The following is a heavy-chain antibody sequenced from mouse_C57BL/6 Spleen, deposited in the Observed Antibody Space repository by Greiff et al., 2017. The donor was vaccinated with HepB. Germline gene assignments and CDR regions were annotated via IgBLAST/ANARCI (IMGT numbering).Heavy chain of an antibody. J-gene: IGHJ1*03. CDR1: GYTFTDYY. CDR2: IYPGSGNT. D-gene: IGHD4-1*01. CDR3: ATHQLTGDWYFDV. V-gene: IGHV1-76*01. Sequence: QVQLKESGAELVRPGASVKLSCKASGYTFTDYYINWVKQRPGQGLEWIARIYPGSGNTYYNEKFKGKATLTAEKSSSTAYMQLSSLTSEDSAVYFCATHQLTGDWYFDVWGTGTTVTVSS.